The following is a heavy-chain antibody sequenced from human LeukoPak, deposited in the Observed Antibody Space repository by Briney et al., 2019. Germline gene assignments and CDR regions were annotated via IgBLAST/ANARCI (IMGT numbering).Heavy chain of an antibody. CDR3: GRADRRFGVDH. D-gene: IGHD3-10*01. CDR1: GFSFSSSD. CDR2: ISSSGGMM. V-gene: IGHV3-48*03. Sequence: GGSLRLSCVASGFSFSSSDMTWVRQAPGKGLEWFSHISSSGGMMYHADSVKGRFTISRDNAKNSLYLQMSSLRAEDTAVYYSGRADRRFGVDHWGQGTLVTVSS. J-gene: IGHJ4*02.